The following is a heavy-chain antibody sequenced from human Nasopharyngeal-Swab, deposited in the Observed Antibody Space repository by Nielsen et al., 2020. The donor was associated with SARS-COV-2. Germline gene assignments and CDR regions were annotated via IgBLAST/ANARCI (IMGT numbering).Heavy chain of an antibody. CDR1: GFIVSNTY. CDR2: LYSGGNT. Sequence: LKIACAASGFIVSNTYMSWVHQARGKGLAWVSLLYSGGNTYYTDSVKGRFTVSRDKSKNTLYLQMNSLRADDTAVYFCARGGGDAYNPIDFWGQGTLVTVSS. V-gene: IGHV3-53*01. D-gene: IGHD5-24*01. CDR3: ARGGGDAYNPIDF. J-gene: IGHJ4*02.